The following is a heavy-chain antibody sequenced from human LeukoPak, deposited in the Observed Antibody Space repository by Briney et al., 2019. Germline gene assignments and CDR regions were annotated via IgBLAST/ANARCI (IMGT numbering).Heavy chain of an antibody. J-gene: IGHJ5*02. CDR2: IYPGDSDT. Sequence: GESLKISCKGSGYSFTSYWIGWVRQMPGKGLEWVGIIYPGDSDTRYSPSFQGQVTISADKSISTAYLQWSSLKASDTAMYYCARALSRYCTNGVCLEWFDPWGQGTLVTVSS. CDR3: ARALSRYCTNGVCLEWFDP. V-gene: IGHV5-51*01. D-gene: IGHD2-8*01. CDR1: GYSFTSYW.